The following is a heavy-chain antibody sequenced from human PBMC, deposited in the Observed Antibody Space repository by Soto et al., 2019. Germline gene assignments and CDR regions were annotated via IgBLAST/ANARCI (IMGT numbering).Heavy chain of an antibody. J-gene: IGHJ6*02. CDR2: IYYSGST. CDR3: ARDNSSSYPDYYYYGMDV. V-gene: IGHV4-61*01. D-gene: IGHD6-6*01. CDR1: GGSVSSGSYY. Sequence: SETLSRTCTVSGGSVSSGSYYWSWIRQPPGKGLEWIGYIYYSGSTNYNPSLKSRVTISVDTSKNQFSLKLSSVTAADTAVFYCARDNSSSYPDYYYYGMDVWGQGTTVTVSS.